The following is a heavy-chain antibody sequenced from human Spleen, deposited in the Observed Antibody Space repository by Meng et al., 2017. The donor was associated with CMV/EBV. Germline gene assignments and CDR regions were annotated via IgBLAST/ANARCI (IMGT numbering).Heavy chain of an antibody. CDR2: ISWNSDNI. D-gene: IGHD2-15*01. Sequence: SLKISCAASGFNFDDFAMHWVRQVPGEGLEWVAGISWNSDNIGYADSVRGRFTISRDNAKNSLYLQMNNLRAEDTAFYHCAKDKGAAPYTWFDPWGQGTLVTVSS. CDR3: AKDKGAAPYTWFDP. V-gene: IGHV3-9*01. J-gene: IGHJ5*02. CDR1: GFNFDDFA.